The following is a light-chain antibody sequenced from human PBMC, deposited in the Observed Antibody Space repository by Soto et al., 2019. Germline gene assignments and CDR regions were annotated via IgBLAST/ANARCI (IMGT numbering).Light chain of an antibody. V-gene: IGKV1-27*01. CDR3: QNHNSAPLT. Sequence: DIQMTQSPSSLSASVGDRVTITCRASQDISNSLAWYQQKPGKVPKVLIYATSILHSGVPARFSGSGSGTDFTLTISSLQPDDVATHYCQNHNSAPLTFGGGTKVEI. CDR2: ATS. J-gene: IGKJ4*01. CDR1: QDISNS.